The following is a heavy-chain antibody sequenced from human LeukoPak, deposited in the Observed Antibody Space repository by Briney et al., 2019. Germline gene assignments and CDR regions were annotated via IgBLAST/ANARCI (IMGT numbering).Heavy chain of an antibody. D-gene: IGHD5-24*01. Sequence: TSGGSLRLSCAASGFTFSNAWMSWVRQAPGKGLEWVGRIKSETDGGTTDYAAPVKGRFTISRDDSKNTLYLQMNSLKTEDTAVYYCTTEVGGESDGYNYYYGMDVWGQGTTVTVSS. CDR2: IKSETDGGTT. CDR1: GFTFSNAW. J-gene: IGHJ6*02. V-gene: IGHV3-15*01. CDR3: TTEVGGESDGYNYYYGMDV.